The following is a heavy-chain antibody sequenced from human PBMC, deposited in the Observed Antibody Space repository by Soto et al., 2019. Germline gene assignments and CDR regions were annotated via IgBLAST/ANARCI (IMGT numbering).Heavy chain of an antibody. Sequence: QVQLVASGGVVVQPGRSLRLSCAASGFTFSSYGMHWVRQAPGKGLEWVAVIWYDGSNKYYADSVKGRFTISRDNYKTTLYLQMNGLRAEDKAVYYCAREIGGSWRDAFGIWGQGTMVTFSS. CDR2: IWYDGSNK. CDR1: GFTFSSYG. J-gene: IGHJ3*02. V-gene: IGHV3-33*01. D-gene: IGHD6-13*01. CDR3: AREIGGSWRDAFGI.